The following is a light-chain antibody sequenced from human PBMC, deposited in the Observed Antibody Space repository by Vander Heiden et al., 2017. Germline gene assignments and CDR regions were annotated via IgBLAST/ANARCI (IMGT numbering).Light chain of an antibody. Sequence: IQLTQSPSSLSASVGDRVTITCQANQDIRNNLNWYQQKPGEAPKSLIYDASSPETGVPSRFSGSGSGTDFTLTMSSLQPEDIATYHCQQYYNVPFTFGQGTRLDIK. CDR3: QQYYNVPFT. V-gene: IGKV1-33*01. J-gene: IGKJ5*01. CDR1: QDIRNN. CDR2: DAS.